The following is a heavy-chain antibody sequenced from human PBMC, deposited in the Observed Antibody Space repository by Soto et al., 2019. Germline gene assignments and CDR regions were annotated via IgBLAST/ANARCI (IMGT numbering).Heavy chain of an antibody. CDR2: IYHVGNT. J-gene: IGHJ3*02. CDR3: AGRGYSSARTDDAFDI. V-gene: IGHV4-39*01. Sequence: QLQLQESGPGLVKPSETLSLTCTVSGGSISSTTYWGWMRQPPGKGLEWIGIIYHVGNTYYDPSLKRRATISVETSKNQFFLNLNSVTAADTAVYYCAGRGYSSARTDDAFDIWGQGTLVTVS. D-gene: IGHD6-19*01. CDR1: GGSISSTTY.